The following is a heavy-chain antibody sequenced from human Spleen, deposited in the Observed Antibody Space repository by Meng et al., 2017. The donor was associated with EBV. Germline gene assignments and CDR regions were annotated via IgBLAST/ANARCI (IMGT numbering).Heavy chain of an antibody. CDR2: INAANGNT. V-gene: IGHV1-3*01. Sequence: VQLVHAGAEVKRPGASVKVSCRTSGYTFTTHAIHWVRQAPGQRLEWMGWINAANGNTKYSQQFQARLTITGDTSASTAYMELSGLSSEDTAVYYCARYFCSTISCHLDYWGQGTLVTVSS. CDR1: GYTFTTHA. J-gene: IGHJ4*02. D-gene: IGHD2-2*01. CDR3: ARYFCSTISCHLDY.